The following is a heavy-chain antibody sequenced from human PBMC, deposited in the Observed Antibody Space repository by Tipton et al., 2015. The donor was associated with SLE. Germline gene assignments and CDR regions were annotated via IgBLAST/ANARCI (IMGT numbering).Heavy chain of an antibody. CDR3: ARYPESNYHWFGP. Sequence: TLSHTCTVSGGSISSSRYYWGWIRQPPGKGLEWIGSIYHSGTAYYNPSLKSRVTISVDTSKNQISLKLSSVTAADTAVYYCARYPESNYHWFGPWGQGALVTVSS. V-gene: IGHV4-39*07. D-gene: IGHD4-11*01. J-gene: IGHJ5*02. CDR1: GGSISSSRYY. CDR2: IYHSGTA.